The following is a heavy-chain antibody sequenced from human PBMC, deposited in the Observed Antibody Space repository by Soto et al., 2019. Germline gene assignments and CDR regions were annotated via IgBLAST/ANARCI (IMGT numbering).Heavy chain of an antibody. V-gene: IGHV4-39*01. CDR1: GGSISSSSYY. D-gene: IGHD2-15*01. Sequence: SETLSLTCAVSGGSISSSSYYWDWIRHPPGKGLEWIGTIYYTGTSNYNPSLKSRVTISVDTSKNQFSLNLSSVTAADTAVYYCTRHAIGVVVPAAIRNWGQGSLVTVSS. J-gene: IGHJ4*02. CDR2: IYYTGTS. CDR3: TRHAIGVVVPAAIRN.